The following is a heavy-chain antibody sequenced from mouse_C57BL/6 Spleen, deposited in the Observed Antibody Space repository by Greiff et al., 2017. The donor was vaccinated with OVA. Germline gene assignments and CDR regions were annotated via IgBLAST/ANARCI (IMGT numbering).Heavy chain of an antibody. J-gene: IGHJ1*03. Sequence: QVQLQQSGAELVMPGASVKLSCKASGYTFTSYWMHWVKQRPGQGLEWIGEIDPSDSYTNYNQKFKGKSTLTVDKSSSTAYMQLSSLTSEDSAVYYCARLKNYYGTRGYFDVWGTGTTVTVSS. CDR3: ARLKNYYGTRGYFDV. CDR1: GYTFTSYW. CDR2: IDPSDSYT. D-gene: IGHD1-1*01. V-gene: IGHV1-69*01.